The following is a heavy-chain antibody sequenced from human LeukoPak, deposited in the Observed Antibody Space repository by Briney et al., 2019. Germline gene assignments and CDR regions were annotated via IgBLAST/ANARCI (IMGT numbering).Heavy chain of an antibody. V-gene: IGHV3-66*01. D-gene: IGHD5-18*01. CDR2: IYSGGST. Sequence: GGSLRLSCAASGFTVSSNYMSWVRQAPGKGLEWVSVIYSGGSTYYADSVKGRFTISRDNSKNTLYLQMNSLRAEDTAVYYCARSEYSYGLVYWGQGTLVTVSS. CDR1: GFTVSSNY. J-gene: IGHJ4*02. CDR3: ARSEYSYGLVY.